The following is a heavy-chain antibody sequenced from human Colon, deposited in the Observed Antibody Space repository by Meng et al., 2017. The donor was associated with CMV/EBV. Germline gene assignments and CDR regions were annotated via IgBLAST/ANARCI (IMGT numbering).Heavy chain of an antibody. Sequence: GGSLRLSCEASGFMLSSYMMNWVRQAPGKGLEWVSSISATSADIYYADSVRGRFTITRDNAKNSLYLEMNSLTAEDTAVYYCTRDYYTSRWGQGTLVTVSS. D-gene: IGHD1-26*01. CDR3: TRDYYTSR. CDR2: ISATSADI. CDR1: GFMLSSYM. V-gene: IGHV3-21*01. J-gene: IGHJ4*02.